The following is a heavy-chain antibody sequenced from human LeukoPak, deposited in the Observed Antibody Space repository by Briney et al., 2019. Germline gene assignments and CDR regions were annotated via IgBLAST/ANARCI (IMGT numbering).Heavy chain of an antibody. Sequence: ASVKVSCKASGYTFTSYAMHWVHQAPGQRLEWMGWINAGNGNTKYSQKFQGRVTITRDTSASTAYMELSSLRSEDTAVYYCARRYSSSWYAPFDYWGQGTLVTVSS. CDR2: INAGNGNT. D-gene: IGHD6-13*01. V-gene: IGHV1-3*01. CDR3: ARRYSSSWYAPFDY. J-gene: IGHJ4*02. CDR1: GYTFTSYA.